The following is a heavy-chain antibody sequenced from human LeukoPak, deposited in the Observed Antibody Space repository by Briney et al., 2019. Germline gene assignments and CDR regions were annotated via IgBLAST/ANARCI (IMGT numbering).Heavy chain of an antibody. D-gene: IGHD3-3*01. V-gene: IGHV3-30-3*01. J-gene: IGHJ3*02. CDR1: GFTFSSYA. CDR2: ISYDGSNK. CDR3: AREFTSRDAFDI. Sequence: PGGSLRLSCAASGFTFSSYAMHWVRQAPGKGLEWVAVISYDGSNKYYADSVKGRFTISRDNPKNTLYLQMNSLRAEDTAVYYCAREFTSRDAFDIWGQGTMVTVSS.